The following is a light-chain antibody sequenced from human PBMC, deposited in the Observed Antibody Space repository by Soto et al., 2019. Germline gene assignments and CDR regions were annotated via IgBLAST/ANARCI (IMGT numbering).Light chain of an antibody. CDR3: CSYAGSYILAV. CDR2: DVT. J-gene: IGLJ3*02. V-gene: IGLV2-11*01. CDR1: SSDVGGYDF. Sequence: QSVLTQPRSVSGSPGQSVTISCTGTSSDVGGYDFVSWYQQHPGKAPKLMIYDVTKRPSGVPDRFSGSKSGNSASLTISGLQAEDEADYYCCSYAGSYILAVFGGGTKLTVL.